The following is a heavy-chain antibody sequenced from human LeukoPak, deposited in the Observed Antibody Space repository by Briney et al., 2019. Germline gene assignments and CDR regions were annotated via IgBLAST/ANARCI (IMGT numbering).Heavy chain of an antibody. V-gene: IGHV3-11*04. D-gene: IGHD5-18*01. Sequence: MSGGSLRLSCAASGFTFSDYYMNWIRQAPGKGLEWVSYISSSGSTIYYADSVKGRFTISRDNAKNSLYLQMNSLRAEDTAVYYCARRGPSGYRYMDVWGKGTTVTVSS. CDR2: ISSSGSTI. CDR3: ARRGPSGYRYMDV. J-gene: IGHJ6*03. CDR1: GFTFSDYY.